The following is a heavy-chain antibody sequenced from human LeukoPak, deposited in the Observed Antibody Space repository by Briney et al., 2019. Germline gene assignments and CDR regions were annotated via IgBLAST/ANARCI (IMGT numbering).Heavy chain of an antibody. J-gene: IGHJ5*01. V-gene: IGHV3-30*04. Sequence: PRGSLSLACAASGFTFSSYAMHWVRQAPGKGLEWVAVILYDGSNKYYADSVKGRFTISRDNSKNTLYLQMNSLRAEDTAVYYCARVGPDYADLCDWSGTCGQGTLVTVSS. CDR3: ARVGPDYADLCDWSGT. CDR2: ILYDGSNK. CDR1: GFTFSSYA. D-gene: IGHD4-17*01.